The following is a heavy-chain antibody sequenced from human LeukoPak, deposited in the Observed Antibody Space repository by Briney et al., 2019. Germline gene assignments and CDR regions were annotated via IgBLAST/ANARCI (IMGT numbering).Heavy chain of an antibody. D-gene: IGHD6-6*01. Sequence: GASVKVSCKASGYTVTSYYMHWVRQAPGQGLEWMGIINPGVGTTTYAQKLQGRVTMTGDMSTSTVYMELSSLRFEDTAVYYCARDGDHSSSSLSWFDPWGQGTLVTVSS. V-gene: IGHV1-46*01. CDR2: INPGVGTT. CDR1: GYTVTSYY. CDR3: ARDGDHSSSSLSWFDP. J-gene: IGHJ5*02.